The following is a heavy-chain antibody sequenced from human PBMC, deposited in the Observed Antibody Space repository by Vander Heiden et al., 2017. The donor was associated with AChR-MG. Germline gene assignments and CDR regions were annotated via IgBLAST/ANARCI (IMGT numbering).Heavy chain of an antibody. Sequence: QVQLQQWGAGLLKPSETLSLTCAVYGGSFSGYYWSWIRQPPGKGLEWIGEINHSGSTNYNPSLKSRVTISVDTSKNQFSLKLSSVTAADTAVYYCARHRAARPKWRDIRGWYMDVWGKGTTVTVSS. V-gene: IGHV4-34*01. J-gene: IGHJ6*03. CDR2: INHSGST. CDR3: ARHRAARPKWRDIRGWYMDV. D-gene: IGHD6-6*01. CDR1: GGSFSGYY.